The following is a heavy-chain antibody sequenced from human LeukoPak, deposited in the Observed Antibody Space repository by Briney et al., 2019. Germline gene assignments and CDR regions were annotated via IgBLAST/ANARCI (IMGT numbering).Heavy chain of an antibody. J-gene: IGHJ4*02. CDR3: ARGCYYDSSGTIDY. CDR1: GGTFSSYA. Sequence: SVKVSCKASGGTFSSYAISWVRQAPGQGLEWMGRIIPIFGIANYAQKFQGRVTITADKSTSTAYMELSSLRSEDTAVYYCARGCYYDSSGTIDYWGQGTLVTVSS. V-gene: IGHV1-69*04. D-gene: IGHD3-22*01. CDR2: IIPIFGIA.